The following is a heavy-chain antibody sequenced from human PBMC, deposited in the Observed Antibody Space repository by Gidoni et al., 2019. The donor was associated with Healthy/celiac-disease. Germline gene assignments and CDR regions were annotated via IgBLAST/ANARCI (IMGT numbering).Heavy chain of an antibody. J-gene: IGHJ6*02. V-gene: IGHV3-30-3*01. CDR1: GFTVSSYV. CDR2: IAYERGNK. Sequence: QVQLVESGGGVVQTGGALRLSCAAYGFTVSSYVMHWVRQAPCKGLEWGAVIAYERGNKYYAVSVDGLFTISRDNSKNTLYLQMNSLRAEDTAVYYCARNKRRPSGYYYGMDVWGQGTTVTVSS. CDR3: ARNKRRPSGYYYGMDV. D-gene: IGHD6-25*01.